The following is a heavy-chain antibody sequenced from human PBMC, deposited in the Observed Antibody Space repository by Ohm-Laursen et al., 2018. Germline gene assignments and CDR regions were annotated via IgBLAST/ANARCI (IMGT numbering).Heavy chain of an antibody. J-gene: IGHJ5*02. CDR2: ICYTRNT. CDR1: GASISSSSYY. D-gene: IGHD3-22*01. Sequence: PGTLSLTCSVSGASISSSSYYWGWIRQPPGKGLEWIGSICYTRNTHFNPSLKSRVAIFVDTSKNVLSLRLNSMTAADTAVYYCAATFYYDASGLLGLNWFDPWGQGTLVTVSS. CDR3: AATFYYDASGLLGLNWFDP. V-gene: IGHV4-39*02.